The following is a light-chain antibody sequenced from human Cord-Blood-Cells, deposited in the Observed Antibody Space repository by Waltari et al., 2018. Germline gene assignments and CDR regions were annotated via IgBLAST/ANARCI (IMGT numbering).Light chain of an antibody. Sequence: DIQLTQSPSFLSPSVGDRVTIPCRARQGISSYLAWYQQKPGKAPKLLTYAASTLQSGVPSRFSGSVSGTEVTLTISSLQPEDCATYYCQQLNSYPLTFGGGTKVEIK. CDR2: AAS. CDR3: QQLNSYPLT. V-gene: IGKV1-9*01. J-gene: IGKJ4*01. CDR1: QGISSY.